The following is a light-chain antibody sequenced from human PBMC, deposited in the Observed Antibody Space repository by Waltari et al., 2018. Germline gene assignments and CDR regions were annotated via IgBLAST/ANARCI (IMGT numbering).Light chain of an antibody. CDR2: DAS. J-gene: IGKJ3*01. CDR3: QQRSNWIT. CDR1: QSVSSY. V-gene: IGKV3-11*01. Sequence: EIVLTQSPATQSLSPGERATLSCRASQSVSSYLAWYQQKPGQAPRLLIYDASNRATGIPARFSGSGSGTDFTLTISSLETEDFAVYYCQQRSNWITFGPGTKVDIK.